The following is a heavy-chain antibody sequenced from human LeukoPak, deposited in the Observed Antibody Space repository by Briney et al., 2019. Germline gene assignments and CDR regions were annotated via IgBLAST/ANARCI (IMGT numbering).Heavy chain of an antibody. CDR1: GGTFSSYA. V-gene: IGHV1-2*02. Sequence: ASVKVSCKASGGTFSSYAISWVRQAPGQGLEWMGWINPNSGGTNYAQKFQGRVTMTRDTSISTAYMELNRLRSDDTAVYYCARATTTTAMPFDPWGQGTLVTVSS. D-gene: IGHD5-18*01. CDR3: ARATTTTAMPFDP. CDR2: INPNSGGT. J-gene: IGHJ5*02.